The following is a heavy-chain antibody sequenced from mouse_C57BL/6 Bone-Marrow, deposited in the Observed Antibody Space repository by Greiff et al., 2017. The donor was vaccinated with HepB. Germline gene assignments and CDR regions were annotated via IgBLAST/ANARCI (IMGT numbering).Heavy chain of an antibody. D-gene: IGHD3-3*01. CDR3: TTAGGTY. V-gene: IGHV14-4*01. CDR2: IDPENGDT. Sequence: EVKLVESGAELVRPGASVKLSCTASGFNIKDDYMHWVKQRPEQGLEWIGWIDPENGDTEYASKFQGKATITADTSSNTAYLQLSSLTSEDTAVYYCTTAGGTYWGQGTLVTVSA. CDR1: GFNIKDDY. J-gene: IGHJ3*01.